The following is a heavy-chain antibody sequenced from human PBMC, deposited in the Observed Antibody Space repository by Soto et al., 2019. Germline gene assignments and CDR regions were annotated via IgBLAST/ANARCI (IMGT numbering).Heavy chain of an antibody. V-gene: IGHV5-51*01. J-gene: IGHJ3*02. CDR2: IYPGDSDT. D-gene: IGHD6-19*01. CDR3: ARVPRSVADAFDI. CDR1: GYSFTSYG. Sequence: GESLKISCKGSGYSFTSYGIGWVRQMPGKGLEWMGIIYPGDSDTRYSPSFQGQVTISADKSISTAYLQWSSLKASDTAMYYCARVPRSVADAFDIWGQGTMVTVSS.